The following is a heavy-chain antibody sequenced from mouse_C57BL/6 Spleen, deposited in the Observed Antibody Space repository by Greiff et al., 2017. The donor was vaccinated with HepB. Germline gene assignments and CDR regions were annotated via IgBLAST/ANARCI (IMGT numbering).Heavy chain of an antibody. CDR3: ARAHSWFAY. J-gene: IGHJ3*01. Sequence: EVQRVESGPGLVKPSQSLSLTCSVTGYSITSGYYWNWIRQFPGNKLEWMGYISYDGSNNYNPSLKNRISITRDTSKNQFFLKLNSVTTEDTATYYCARAHSWFAYWGQGTLVTVSA. CDR2: ISYDGSN. V-gene: IGHV3-6*01. CDR1: GYSITSGYY.